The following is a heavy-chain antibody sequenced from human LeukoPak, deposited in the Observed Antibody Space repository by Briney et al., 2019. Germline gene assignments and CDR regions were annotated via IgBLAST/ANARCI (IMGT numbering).Heavy chain of an antibody. D-gene: IGHD3-10*01. J-gene: IGHJ4*02. CDR1: GYTFTGYY. Sequence: ASVKVSCKASGYTFTGYYMHWVRQAPGQGLEWMGRINPNSGGTNYAQKFQGRVTMTRDTSISTAYMELSRLGSDDKAVDYFARDAYYYGSGSYYGGGDYWGQGTLVTVSS. CDR2: INPNSGGT. V-gene: IGHV1-2*06. CDR3: ARDAYYYGSGSYYGGGDY.